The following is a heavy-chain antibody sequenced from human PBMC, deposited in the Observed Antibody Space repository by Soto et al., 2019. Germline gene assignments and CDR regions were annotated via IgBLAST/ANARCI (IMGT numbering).Heavy chain of an antibody. Sequence: EVQLLESGGGLVQPGGPLRLSCAASGFTFNNYAMTWVRQAPGKGLEWVSAISGGGDTTSYADSVKGRFTVSRDGSKNTLYLQMSSLRAEDTALYYCAKGRGGSGSLTPRVDFWGHATLVTVSS. CDR1: GFTFNNYA. CDR3: AKGRGGSGSLTPRVDF. V-gene: IGHV3-23*01. CDR2: ISGGGDTT. J-gene: IGHJ4*01. D-gene: IGHD3-10*01.